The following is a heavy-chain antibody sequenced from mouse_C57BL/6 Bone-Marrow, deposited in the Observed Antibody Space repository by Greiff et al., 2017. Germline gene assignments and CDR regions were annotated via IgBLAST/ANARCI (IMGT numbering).Heavy chain of an antibody. Sequence: QVQLQQPGAELVRPGSSVKLSCKASGYTFTSYWMHWVKQRPIQGLEWIGNIDPSDSETHYNQKFKDKATLTVDKSSSTAYMQLSSLTSEDSAVYYCARRVTTGDWYFDVWGTGTTVTVSS. CDR2: IDPSDSET. D-gene: IGHD2-5*01. CDR1: GYTFTSYW. V-gene: IGHV1-52*01. J-gene: IGHJ1*03. CDR3: ARRVTTGDWYFDV.